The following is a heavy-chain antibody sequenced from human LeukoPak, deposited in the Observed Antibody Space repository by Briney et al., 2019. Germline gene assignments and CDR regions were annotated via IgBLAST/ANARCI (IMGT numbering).Heavy chain of an antibody. Sequence: GGSLRLSCAASGFTFSSYSMNWVRQAAGKGLEWVSSISSSSSYIYYADSVKGRFTISRDNAKNSLYLQMNSLRAEDTAVYYCARDRSAGYFDWLSGLSVFDYWGQGTLVTVPS. J-gene: IGHJ4*02. V-gene: IGHV3-21*01. CDR1: GFTFSSYS. D-gene: IGHD3-9*01. CDR3: ARDRSAGYFDWLSGLSVFDY. CDR2: ISSSSSYI.